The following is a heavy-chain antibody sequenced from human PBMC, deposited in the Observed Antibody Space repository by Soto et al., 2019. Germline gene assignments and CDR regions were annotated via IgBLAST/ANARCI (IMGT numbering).Heavy chain of an antibody. J-gene: IGHJ4*02. V-gene: IGHV4-31*03. CDR3: ASFNDRLTPATVLH. CDR2: IYYNGNT. CDR1: GGSISSGGYY. Sequence: SETLSLTCTVSGGSISSGGYYWSWIRQHPGKGLEWIGYIYYNGNTYYNPSLRSRITISVDTSNNQFSLKPNSVTAADTAVYYCASFNDRLTPATVLHWGQGTLVTVSS. D-gene: IGHD2-2*01.